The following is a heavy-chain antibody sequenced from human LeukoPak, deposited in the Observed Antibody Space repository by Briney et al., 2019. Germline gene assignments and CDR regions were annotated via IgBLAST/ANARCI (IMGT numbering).Heavy chain of an antibody. CDR2: IHYDGSNK. D-gene: IGHD6-6*01. Sequence: GGSLRLSCAAPGFTFSSYGLHWVRQAPGKGLEWVAFIHYDGSNKYYADSVKGRFTVSRDDSKNTLYLQMNSLRAEDTAVYYCANQRRDSSSSPFPYHFDYWGQGTLVTVSS. CDR3: ANQRRDSSSSPFPYHFDY. CDR1: GFTFSSYG. V-gene: IGHV3-30*02. J-gene: IGHJ4*02.